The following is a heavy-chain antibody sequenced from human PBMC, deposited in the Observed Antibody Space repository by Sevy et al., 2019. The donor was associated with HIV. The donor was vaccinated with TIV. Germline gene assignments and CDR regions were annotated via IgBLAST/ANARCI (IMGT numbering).Heavy chain of an antibody. CDR2: ISYDGSNK. V-gene: IGHV3-30-3*01. D-gene: IGHD1-1*01. J-gene: IGHJ1*01. CDR1: GFTFSSFS. CDR3: ALERLFSNVAEYFQN. Sequence: QAGGSLRLSCATSGFTFSSFSMHWVRQAPGKGLEWVATISYDGSNKYYADSVKGRFTISRDNSKNSLYLQMNSLRAEETAVYCCALERLFSNVAEYFQNWGQGTLVTVSS.